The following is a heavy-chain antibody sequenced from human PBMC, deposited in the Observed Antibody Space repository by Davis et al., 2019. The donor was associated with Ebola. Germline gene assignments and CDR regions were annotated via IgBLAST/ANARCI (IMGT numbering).Heavy chain of an antibody. V-gene: IGHV3-7*01. CDR1: GFTFNRYW. CDR2: MLHDGSEK. CDR3: ARDNYWKLDY. D-gene: IGHD4-11*01. Sequence: PGGSLRLSCAASGFTFNRYWMSWVRQAPGKGLEWLANMLHDGSEKYSAGPVKGRFTISRDNARNSFYLQMNSLRVEDTAVYYCARDNYWKLDYWGQGILVTVSS. J-gene: IGHJ4*02.